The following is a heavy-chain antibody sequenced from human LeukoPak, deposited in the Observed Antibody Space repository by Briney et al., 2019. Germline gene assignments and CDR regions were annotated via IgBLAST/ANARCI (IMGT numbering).Heavy chain of an antibody. CDR1: GFSFSTSS. Sequence: GGSLRLSCATSGFSFSTSSMNWVGQAPGKGLEWVAYINKDGSEEKYVDSVKGRFTISRDNTKNSLYLQMGSLRVEDTAVCYCTKDGMWGPGKLLTVSS. J-gene: IGHJ3*01. V-gene: IGHV3-7*05. CDR3: TKDGM. CDR2: INKDGSEE.